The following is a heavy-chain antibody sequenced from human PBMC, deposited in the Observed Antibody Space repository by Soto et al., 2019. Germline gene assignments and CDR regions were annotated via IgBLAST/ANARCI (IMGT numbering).Heavy chain of an antibody. CDR3: GGGGTAAGSNYYYYMAV. Sequence: QVQLVESGGGVVQPGRSLRLSCAASGFTFSSYGMHWVRQAPGKGLEWVAVIWYDGSNKYYADSVKGRFTISRDNSKNTLYLQRNSRRAEDTAVYYCGGGGTAAGSNYYYYMAVGGKGTTVTVSS. D-gene: IGHD6-13*01. CDR2: IWYDGSNK. CDR1: GFTFSSYG. V-gene: IGHV3-33*01. J-gene: IGHJ6*03.